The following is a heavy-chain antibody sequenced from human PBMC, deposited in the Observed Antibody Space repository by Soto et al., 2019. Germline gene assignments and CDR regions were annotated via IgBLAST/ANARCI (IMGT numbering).Heavy chain of an antibody. Sequence: QVQLVQSGAEVKKPGSSVKVSCKASGDTFSFYTINWVRQAPGLGLEWVGRINPILSMSNYAQKFQGRVTINADKATNTAYMELRSLRTEDTAMYFCATSYGSGYRAFDSWGQGALVTVSS. J-gene: IGHJ4*02. CDR1: GDTFSFYT. D-gene: IGHD3-10*01. CDR2: INPILSMS. V-gene: IGHV1-69*02. CDR3: ATSYGSGYRAFDS.